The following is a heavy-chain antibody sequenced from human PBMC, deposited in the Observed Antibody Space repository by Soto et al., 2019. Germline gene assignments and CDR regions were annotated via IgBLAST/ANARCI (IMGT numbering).Heavy chain of an antibody. J-gene: IGHJ6*02. CDR2: ISYDGSNK. V-gene: IGHV3-30*18. CDR3: AKSGYDYGMDV. Sequence: QVQLVESGGDVVQPGRSLRVSCAASGFTFSDNGMHWVRQAPGKGLEWVAVISYDGSNKYYVDSVKGRFTISRNNSKNTLYLQMNSLRVEDTAVYYCAKSGYDYGMDVWGQGTTVTVSS. CDR1: GFTFSDNG. D-gene: IGHD1-26*01.